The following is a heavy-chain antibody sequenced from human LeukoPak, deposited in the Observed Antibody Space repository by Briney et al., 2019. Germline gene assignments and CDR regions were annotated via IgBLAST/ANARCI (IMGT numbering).Heavy chain of an antibody. Sequence: ASVKVSCKASGYTFTGYYMHWVRQAPGQGLEWMGWINPNSGGTNYAQKFQGRVTMTRDTSISTAYMELSRLRSDDTAVYYCARGHTNYDFWSGNLFDYWGQGTLVTVSS. CDR1: GYTFTGYY. CDR2: INPNSGGT. V-gene: IGHV1-2*02. D-gene: IGHD3-3*01. J-gene: IGHJ4*02. CDR3: ARGHTNYDFWSGNLFDY.